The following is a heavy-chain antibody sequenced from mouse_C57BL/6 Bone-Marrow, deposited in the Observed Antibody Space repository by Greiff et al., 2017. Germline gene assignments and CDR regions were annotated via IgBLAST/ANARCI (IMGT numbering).Heavy chain of an antibody. CDR3: ARSEDYYGSSYLQYYFDY. D-gene: IGHD1-1*01. Sequence: QVQLQQSGAELVRPGTSVKVSCKASGYAFTNYLIEWVKQRPGQGLEWIGVINPGSGGTNYNEKFKGKATLTADQSSSTAYMQLSSLTSEDSAVYFCARSEDYYGSSYLQYYFDYWGQGTTLTVSS. J-gene: IGHJ2*01. CDR2: INPGSGGT. V-gene: IGHV1-54*01. CDR1: GYAFTNYL.